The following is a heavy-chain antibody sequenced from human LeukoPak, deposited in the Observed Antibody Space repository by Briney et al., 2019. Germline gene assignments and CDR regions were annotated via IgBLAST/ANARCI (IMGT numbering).Heavy chain of an antibody. J-gene: IGHJ4*02. D-gene: IGHD7-27*01. CDR1: GYTFTSYD. CDR3: ARGPPNWGYDY. V-gene: IGHV1-8*01. CDR2: MSPNSGDT. Sequence: ASVKVSCKASGYTFTSYDFNWVRQDTGQRPEWMGWMSPNSGDTGYAQKFQDRVTMARNTSISTAYMELSSLRSDDTAVYYCARGPPNWGYDYWGPGTLVTVSS.